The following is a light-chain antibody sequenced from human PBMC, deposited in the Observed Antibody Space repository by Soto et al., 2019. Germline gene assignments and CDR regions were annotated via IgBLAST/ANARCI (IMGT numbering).Light chain of an antibody. J-gene: IGKJ5*01. CDR1: QSISNY. CDR2: AAS. Sequence: DIQMTQSPSSLSASVGDRVTITCRASQSISNYLNWYQQKPGKAPKLLIYAASSLQSGVPSRFSGSGSGTDFTLTISSLQPEDFATYYCQQSYSTPPITCGQGTRLEIK. CDR3: QQSYSTPPIT. V-gene: IGKV1-39*01.